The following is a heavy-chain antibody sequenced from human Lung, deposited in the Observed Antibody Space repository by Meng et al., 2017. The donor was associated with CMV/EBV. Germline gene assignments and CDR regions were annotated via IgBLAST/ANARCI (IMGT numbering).Heavy chain of an antibody. D-gene: IGHD2-21*01. V-gene: IGHV4-39*07. Sequence: SETLSLXCTVSGGSIPSSTYYWGWIRQPPGRGLEFIGNIYYNGSTYYNSSLKSRVAISLDRSKNHFSLNLRSVTAADTAIYYCARLTAKYCDRTRCNLPGYYFYYGLHVWGPGATVTVSS. CDR1: GGSIPSSTYY. CDR3: ARLTAKYCDRTRCNLPGYYFYYGLHV. J-gene: IGHJ6*02. CDR2: IYYNGST.